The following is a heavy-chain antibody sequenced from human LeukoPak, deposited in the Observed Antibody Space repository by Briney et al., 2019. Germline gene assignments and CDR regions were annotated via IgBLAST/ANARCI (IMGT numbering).Heavy chain of an antibody. J-gene: IGHJ4*02. CDR1: GGTFSSYA. Sequence: ASVKVSCKASGGTFSSYAISWVRQAPGQGLEWMGGIIPIFGTANYAQKFQGRVTITADKSTTTAYMELSSLRSEDTAVYYCAREDREDSSGWYTTFDYWGQGTLVTVSS. V-gene: IGHV1-69*06. D-gene: IGHD6-19*01. CDR2: IIPIFGTA. CDR3: AREDREDSSGWYTTFDY.